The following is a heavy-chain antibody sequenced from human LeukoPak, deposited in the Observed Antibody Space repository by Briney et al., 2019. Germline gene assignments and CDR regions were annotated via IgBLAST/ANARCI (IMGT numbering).Heavy chain of an antibody. CDR2: ISGSAGST. V-gene: IGHV3-23*01. CDR3: ARAIVGTNTFDL. Sequence: GGSLRLSCAGSGFTFSSYAMTWVRQAPGKGLQWVSAISGSAGSTYYADSVKGRFTISRDNAKNTVYLQMNGLRAEDTAVYYCARAIVGTNTFDLWGPGTLVTVSS. CDR1: GFTFSSYA. D-gene: IGHD1-26*01. J-gene: IGHJ4*02.